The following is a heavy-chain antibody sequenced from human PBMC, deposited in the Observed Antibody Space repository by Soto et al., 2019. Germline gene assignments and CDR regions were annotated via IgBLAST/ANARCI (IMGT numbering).Heavy chain of an antibody. Sequence: PGGSLRLSCAASGFTFTNYALSWVRQAPGKGLEWVSTISGSGVSTYYAASVKGRSTISRDNSKNTFYLQMNSLRAEDTAVYYCAKFGMATTKRSPPYYFDYWGQGPLVTVSS. CDR3: AKFGMATTKRSPPYYFDY. J-gene: IGHJ4*02. D-gene: IGHD1-1*01. V-gene: IGHV3-23*01. CDR2: ISGSGVST. CDR1: GFTFTNYA.